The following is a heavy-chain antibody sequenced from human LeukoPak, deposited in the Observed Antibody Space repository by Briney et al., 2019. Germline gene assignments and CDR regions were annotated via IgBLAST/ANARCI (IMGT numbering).Heavy chain of an antibody. Sequence: GASVKVSCKASGGTFSSYAISWVRQAPGQGLEWMGGIIPIFGTANYAQKFQGRVTITTDESTSTAYMELSSLRSEDTAVYYCASPKSRITMRDMHRGAFDIWGQRTMVTVSS. J-gene: IGHJ3*02. CDR2: IIPIFGTA. V-gene: IGHV1-69*05. D-gene: IGHD3-22*01. CDR3: ASPKSRITMRDMHRGAFDI. CDR1: GGTFSSYA.